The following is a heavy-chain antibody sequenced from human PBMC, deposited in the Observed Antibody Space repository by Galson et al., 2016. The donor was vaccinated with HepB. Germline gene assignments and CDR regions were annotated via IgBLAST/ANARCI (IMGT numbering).Heavy chain of an antibody. CDR1: GASISGYY. D-gene: IGHD6-19*01. CDR3: ARDESGGWYGFHHGMDV. Sequence: SETLSLTCTVSGASISGYYLSWIRQPPGKGLEWNGYIHYSGRTNYNPSLKSRVTISVDTSKNQFSLKLSSVTAADTAVFYCARDESGGWYGFHHGMDVWGQGTTVTVSS. J-gene: IGHJ6*02. V-gene: IGHV4-59*01. CDR2: IHYSGRT.